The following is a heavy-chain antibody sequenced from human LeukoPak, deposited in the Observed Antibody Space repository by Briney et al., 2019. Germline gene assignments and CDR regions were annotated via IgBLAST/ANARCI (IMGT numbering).Heavy chain of an antibody. J-gene: IGHJ4*02. CDR1: GFTFSSYG. D-gene: IGHD6-19*01. V-gene: IGHV3-30*02. Sequence: GSLRLSCAASGFTFSSYGMHWVRQAPGKGLEWVAFIRYDGSNKYYADSVKGRFTISRDNSKNTLYLQMNSLRAEDTAVYYCAKSGKQWLVMYYFDYWGQGTLVTVSS. CDR3: AKSGKQWLVMYYFDY. CDR2: IRYDGSNK.